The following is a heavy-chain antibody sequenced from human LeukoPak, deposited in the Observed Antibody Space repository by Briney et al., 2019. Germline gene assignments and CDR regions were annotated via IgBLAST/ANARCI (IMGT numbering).Heavy chain of an antibody. V-gene: IGHV4-59*01. D-gene: IGHD3-22*01. CDR2: VYYNGNT. J-gene: IGHJ5*01. CDR1: GGSINSDY. Sequence: SETLSLTCTVSGGSINSDYWGWVRQPPEKTLEWIGFVYYNGNTDYNPSLKSRVTISVDTSKRQFSLKVNSVTAADTAVYYCASQKDYYDSSGPRGWFDSWGQGILVTVSS. CDR3: ASQKDYYDSSGPRGWFDS.